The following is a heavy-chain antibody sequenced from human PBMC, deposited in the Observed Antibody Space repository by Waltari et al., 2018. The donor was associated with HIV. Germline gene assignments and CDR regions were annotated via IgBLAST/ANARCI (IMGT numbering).Heavy chain of an antibody. CDR3: ARDQGGIAVAGTPGDY. Sequence: QVQLVQSGAEVKKPGASVKVSCKASGYTFTGYYMTWVRQAPGQGLEWMGWINPNSGGTNYAQKFQGRVTMTRDTSISTAYMELSRLRSDDTAVYYCARDQGGIAVAGTPGDYWGQGTLVTVSS. V-gene: IGHV1-2*02. D-gene: IGHD6-19*01. CDR1: GYTFTGYY. CDR2: INPNSGGT. J-gene: IGHJ4*02.